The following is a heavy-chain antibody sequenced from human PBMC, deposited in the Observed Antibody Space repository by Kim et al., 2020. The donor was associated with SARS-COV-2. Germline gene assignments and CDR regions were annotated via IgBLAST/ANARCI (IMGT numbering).Heavy chain of an antibody. CDR1: GYTFTSYG. CDR3: ARDNSGYDLYYYYGMDV. D-gene: IGHD5-12*01. V-gene: IGHV1-18*01. CDR2: ISAYNGNT. Sequence: ASVKVSCKASGYTFTSYGISWVRQAPGQGLEWMGWISAYNGNTNYAQKLQGRVTMTTDTSTSTAYMELRSLRSDDTAVYYCARDNSGYDLYYYYGMDVWGQGTTVTVSS. J-gene: IGHJ6*02.